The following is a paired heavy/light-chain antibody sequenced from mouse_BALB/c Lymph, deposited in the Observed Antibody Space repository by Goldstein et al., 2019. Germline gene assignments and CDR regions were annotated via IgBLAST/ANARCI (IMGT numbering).Heavy chain of an antibody. Sequence: QVTLKESGPGILQPSQTLSLTCSFSGFSLSTSGMGVSWIRQPSGKSLEWLAHIYWDDDKHYNPSLKSRLTISKDTSRNQVFLKITSVDTADTATYYCALKLYDSNYYSMDYWGQGTSVTVSS. D-gene: IGHD2-4*01. CDR3: ALKLYDSNYYSMDY. V-gene: IGHV8-12*01. CDR1: GFSLSTSGMG. J-gene: IGHJ4*01. CDR2: IYWDDDK.
Light chain of an antibody. V-gene: IGKV4-80*01. CDR3: HQWNTYPWT. CDR1: SSVSY. CDR2: STS. Sequence: QIVLSQSPAIMSASLGEEITLTCSASSSVSYMHWYQQKSGTSPKLLIYSTSHLASGVPSRFSGSGSGTFYSLTIRSVEAEDAADYYCHQWNTYPWTFGGGTRLEIK. J-gene: IGKJ1*01.